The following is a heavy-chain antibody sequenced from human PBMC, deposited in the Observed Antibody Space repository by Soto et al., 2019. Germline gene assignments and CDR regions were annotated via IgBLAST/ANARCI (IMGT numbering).Heavy chain of an antibody. V-gene: IGHV3-30*18. CDR1: GFTSNIFA. D-gene: IGHD2-21*01. CDR3: TKDRQPLAFGYGLDV. Sequence: QVHLVESGGGVVQPGRSLRLSCAASGFTSNIFAMHWVRQAPGKGLEWVATTSYDGTYTFYAGSVEGRFTISRDDSNDTLFLLLSGLRPEDTAVYYCTKDRQPLAFGYGLDVWGQGTTVTVSS. CDR2: TSYDGTYT. J-gene: IGHJ6*02.